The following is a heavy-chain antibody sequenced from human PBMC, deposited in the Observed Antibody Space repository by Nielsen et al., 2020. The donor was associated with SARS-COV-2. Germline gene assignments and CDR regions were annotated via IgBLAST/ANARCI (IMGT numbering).Heavy chain of an antibody. J-gene: IGHJ4*02. CDR3: AKRIAAAAFDY. V-gene: IGHV3-23*01. D-gene: IGHD6-25*01. Sequence: GGSLRLSCAASGFTFSNYGMNWVRMNWVRQAPGKGLEWVSTISAGGGSTYYADSVKGRFTISRDNSKNTLYLQMNSLRDEDTAVYYCAKRIAAAAFDYWGQGTLVTVSS. CDR1: GFTFSNYGMNWVR. CDR2: ISAGGGST.